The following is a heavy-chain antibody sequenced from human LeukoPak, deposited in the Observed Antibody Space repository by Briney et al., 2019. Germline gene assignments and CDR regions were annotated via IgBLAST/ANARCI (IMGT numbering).Heavy chain of an antibody. J-gene: IGHJ6*02. Sequence: SETLSLTCAVYGGSFSGYYWSWIRQPPGKGLEWIGEINHSGSTNYNPSLKSRVTISVDTSKNQFSLKLSSVTAADTAVYYCARHSPLNYGMDVWGQGTTVTVSS. D-gene: IGHD2-21*01. CDR3: ARHSPLNYGMDV. CDR1: GGSFSGYY. V-gene: IGHV4-34*01. CDR2: INHSGST.